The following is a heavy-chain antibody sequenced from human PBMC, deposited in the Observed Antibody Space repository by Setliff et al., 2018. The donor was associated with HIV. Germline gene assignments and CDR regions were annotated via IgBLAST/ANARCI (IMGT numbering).Heavy chain of an antibody. V-gene: IGHV3-30*04. CDR3: ARGLYCGGDCDAFDI. Sequence: PGGSLRLSCAASGFTFSSYAMHWVRQAPGKGLEWVAVISYDGSNKYYADSVKGRFTISRDNSKNTLYLQINSLRTEDTAMYYCARGLYCGGDCDAFDIWGQGTMVTVS. J-gene: IGHJ3*02. D-gene: IGHD2-21*02. CDR1: GFTFSSYA. CDR2: ISYDGSNK.